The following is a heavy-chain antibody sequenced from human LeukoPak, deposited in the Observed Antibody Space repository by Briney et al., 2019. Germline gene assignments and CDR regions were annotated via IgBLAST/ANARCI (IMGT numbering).Heavy chain of an antibody. J-gene: IGHJ4*02. V-gene: IGHV3-23*01. CDR2: ISGRTGST. Sequence: GGSLRLSCAASGFTFSTNAMSWVRQAPGKGLEWVSAISGRTGSTYYSDSVKGRFTISRDNAKNTLYLQMNSLRAEDTAVYYCARAAAGWAFDHWGQGALVTVSS. CDR1: GFTFSTNA. CDR3: ARAAAGWAFDH. D-gene: IGHD6-13*01.